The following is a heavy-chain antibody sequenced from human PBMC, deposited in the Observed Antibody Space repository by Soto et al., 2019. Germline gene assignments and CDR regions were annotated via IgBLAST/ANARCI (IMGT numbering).Heavy chain of an antibody. CDR3: ARDANWYFDY. V-gene: IGHV3-33*01. D-gene: IGHD7-27*01. CDR1: GFTFSNYG. Sequence: GGPLRVSCAAAGFTFSNYGMHWVRPAPGKGPEWVSLIWYDGSNKYYADSVKGRFTISRDNSKNTLYLQMNSLRAEDTAIYYCARDANWYFDYWGQGTLVTVSS. CDR2: IWYDGSNK. J-gene: IGHJ4*02.